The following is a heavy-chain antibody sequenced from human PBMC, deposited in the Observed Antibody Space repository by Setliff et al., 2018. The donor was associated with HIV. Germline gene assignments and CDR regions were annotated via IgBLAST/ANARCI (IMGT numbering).Heavy chain of an antibody. D-gene: IGHD6-13*01. Sequence: SETLSLTCPVSGGSISTGVYYWSWIRQPADKALEWIGRISDSGSTNYNPSLESRVTLSIDTSHNPFSLKLTSVTAADTAVYSCARVYSRSWFFFDYWGQGILVTVSS. CDR2: ISDSGST. CDR3: ARVYSRSWFFFDY. CDR1: GGSISTGVYY. J-gene: IGHJ4*02. V-gene: IGHV4-61*02.